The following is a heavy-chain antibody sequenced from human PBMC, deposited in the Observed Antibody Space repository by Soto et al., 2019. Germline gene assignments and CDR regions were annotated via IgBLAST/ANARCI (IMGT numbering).Heavy chain of an antibody. CDR1: GFTLSHNW. CDR2: IDSGGTST. Sequence: GGALRLSCAASGFTLSHNWRHWVRQGPGKGLEWVSRIDSGGTSTTYADSVKGRFTISRDNAKNTLYLQMNSLRAEDTAVYYCARFGTYYDSSGFAYWGQGTLVTVYS. CDR3: ARFGTYYDSSGFAY. J-gene: IGHJ4*02. D-gene: IGHD3-22*01. V-gene: IGHV3-74*01.